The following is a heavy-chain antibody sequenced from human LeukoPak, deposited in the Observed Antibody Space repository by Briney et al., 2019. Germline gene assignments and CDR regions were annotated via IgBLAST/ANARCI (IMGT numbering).Heavy chain of an antibody. D-gene: IGHD1-26*01. CDR1: GFTFSSYA. CDR3: AKEEWELPYNWFDP. J-gene: IGHJ5*02. Sequence: GGSLRLSCAASGFTFSSYAMSWVRQAPGKGLEWVSAISGSGGSTYYADSVKGRFTISRDNSRNTLYLQMDSLRAEDTAVCYCAKEEWELPYNWFDPWGQGTLVTVTS. CDR2: ISGSGGST. V-gene: IGHV3-23*01.